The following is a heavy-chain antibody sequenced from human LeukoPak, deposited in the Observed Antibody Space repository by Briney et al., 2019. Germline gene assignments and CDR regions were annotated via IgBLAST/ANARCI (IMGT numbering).Heavy chain of an antibody. CDR1: GMSTTSRHY. V-gene: IGHV4-38-2*02. J-gene: IGHJ5*02. CDR2: TSHSDSP. CDR3: ARDFGETSLPNWFDP. D-gene: IGHD3-16*01. Sequence: SETLSLTCSVSGMSTTSRHYWGWIRQTPGKGLEWIGSTSHSDSPYYNPSLESRVTTSLDTSRNLFSLKLTSVTAADTAVYFCARDFGETSLPNWFDPWGQGTLVIVSS.